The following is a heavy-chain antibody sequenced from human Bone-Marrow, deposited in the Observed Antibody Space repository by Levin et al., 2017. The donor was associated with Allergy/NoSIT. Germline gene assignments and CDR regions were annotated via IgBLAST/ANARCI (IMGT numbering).Heavy chain of an antibody. CDR1: GFTFDDYA. CDR2: ISWNSGSI. Sequence: SLKISCAASGFTFDDYAMHWVRQAPGKGLEWVSGISWNSGSIGYAESVKGRFTISRDNAKNSLYLQMNSLRAEDTALYYCAKDGGYGDYEGYFDLWGRGTLVTVSS. J-gene: IGHJ2*01. V-gene: IGHV3-9*01. CDR3: AKDGGYGDYEGYFDL. D-gene: IGHD4-17*01.